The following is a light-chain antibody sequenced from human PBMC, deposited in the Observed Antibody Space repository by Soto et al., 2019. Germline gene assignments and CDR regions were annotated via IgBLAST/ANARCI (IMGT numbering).Light chain of an antibody. CDR2: DAS. CDR3: QQYDNLPLT. CDR1: QDISNY. Sequence: IQKTQSPSSGYASLGDSVTISCQASQDISNYLNWYQQKPGKAPKLLIYDASNLETGVPSRFSGSGSGTDFTFTISSLQPEDIATYYCQQYDNLPLTFGGGTMVDIK. V-gene: IGKV1-33*01. J-gene: IGKJ4*01.